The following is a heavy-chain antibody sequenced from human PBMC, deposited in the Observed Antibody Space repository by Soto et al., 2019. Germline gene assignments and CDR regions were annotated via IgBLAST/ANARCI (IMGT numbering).Heavy chain of an antibody. CDR1: GFPFTSYG. CDR3: VGGQYYFDY. CDR2: ISYDGSDK. Sequence: QVQLVESGGGVVQPGRSLRLSCAASGFPFTSYGMHWVREGPDKGLEWVAIISYDGSDKDYADSVKGRFTISRDNSKNAQYLQMKSLRPEDTALYYCVGGQYYFDYRGQGTLVIVSS. J-gene: IGHJ4*02. V-gene: IGHV3-30*03. D-gene: IGHD3-10*01.